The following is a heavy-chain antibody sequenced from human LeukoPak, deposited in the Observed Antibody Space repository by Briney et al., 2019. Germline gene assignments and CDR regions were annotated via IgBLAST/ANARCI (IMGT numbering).Heavy chain of an antibody. CDR3: AKIATVVPAASRNWFDP. Sequence: GGSLRLSCAASGFTFSSYAMHWVRQAPGKGLEWVAVISYDGSNKYYADSVKGRFTISRDNSKNTLYLQMNSLRAEDTVVYYCAKIATVVPAASRNWFDPWGQGTLVTVSS. D-gene: IGHD2-2*01. CDR2: ISYDGSNK. J-gene: IGHJ5*02. CDR1: GFTFSSYA. V-gene: IGHV3-30-3*02.